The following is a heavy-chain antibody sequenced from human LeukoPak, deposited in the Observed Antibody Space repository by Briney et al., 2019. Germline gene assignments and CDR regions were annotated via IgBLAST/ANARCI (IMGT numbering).Heavy chain of an antibody. Sequence: TLSLTCAVSGGSISSGGYSWSWIRQPPGQGLEWIGEINHSGTTNYNPSLKSRVTISVDTSKNQFSLKMSSVTAADTAVYYCARLYGNFDYWGQGTLVTVSS. D-gene: IGHD2-8*01. CDR1: GGSISSGGYS. V-gene: IGHV4-30-2*01. CDR3: ARLYGNFDY. J-gene: IGHJ4*02. CDR2: INHSGTT.